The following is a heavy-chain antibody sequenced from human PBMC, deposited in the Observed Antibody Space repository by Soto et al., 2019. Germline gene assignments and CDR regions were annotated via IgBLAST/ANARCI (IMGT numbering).Heavy chain of an antibody. CDR3: ARLYYGDYGWFDY. V-gene: IGHV3-33*01. D-gene: IGHD4-17*01. CDR2: IWYDGSNK. J-gene: IGHJ4*02. Sequence: GGSLRLSCAASGFTFSSYGMHWVRQAPGKGLEWVAVIWYDGSNKYYADSVKGRFTISRDNSKNTLYLQMNSLRAEDTAVYYCARLYYGDYGWFDYWGQGTLVTVSS. CDR1: GFTFSSYG.